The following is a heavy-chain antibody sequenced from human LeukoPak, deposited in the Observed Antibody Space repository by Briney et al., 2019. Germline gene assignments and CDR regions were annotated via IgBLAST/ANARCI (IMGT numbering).Heavy chain of an antibody. V-gene: IGHV1-18*01. CDR1: GYTFTSYG. CDR2: ISAYNGNT. D-gene: IGHD2-2*01. J-gene: IGHJ5*02. CDR3: ARVFPPRYCSSTSCYDFWFDP. Sequence: ASVKVSCKASGYTFTSYGISWVRQAPGQGLEWMGWISAYNGNTNYAQKLQGRVTMTTDTSTSTAYMELRSLRSDDTAVYYCARVFPPRYCSSTSCYDFWFDPWGQGTLVTVSS.